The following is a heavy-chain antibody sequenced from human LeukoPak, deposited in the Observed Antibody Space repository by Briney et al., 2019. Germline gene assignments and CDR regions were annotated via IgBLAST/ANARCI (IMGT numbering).Heavy chain of an antibody. CDR3: ARGVDASYAYFDY. Sequence: GASVKVSCKASGGTFNSYAISWVRQAPGQGLEWMGGIIPIFGTANYAQKFQGRVTISADEYTNTAYMELSSLRSEDTAVYYCARGVDASYAYFDYWGQGTPVTVSS. D-gene: IGHD1-26*01. V-gene: IGHV1-69*13. CDR2: IIPIFGTA. CDR1: GGTFNSYA. J-gene: IGHJ4*02.